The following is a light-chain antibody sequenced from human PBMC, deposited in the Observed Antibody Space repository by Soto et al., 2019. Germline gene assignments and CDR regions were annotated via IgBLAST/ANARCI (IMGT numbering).Light chain of an antibody. CDR3: MQGTHWPWT. Sequence: DVVMTQSPLSLPVTLGQPASISCRSSQGLVFSDGKIYLNWFQQRPGQSPRRLIYEISNRDSGVPDRFSGSGSGTDFTLKISRVEAEEVGVYYCMQGTHWPWTFGQGTKVEIK. CDR1: QGLVFSDGKIY. V-gene: IGKV2-30*01. CDR2: EIS. J-gene: IGKJ1*01.